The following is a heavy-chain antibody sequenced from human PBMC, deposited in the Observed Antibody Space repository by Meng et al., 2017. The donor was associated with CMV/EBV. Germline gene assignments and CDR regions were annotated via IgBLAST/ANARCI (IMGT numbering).Heavy chain of an antibody. D-gene: IGHD6-19*01. CDR3: ARSIAVAGTSYFQH. V-gene: IGHV3-30-3*01. J-gene: IGHJ1*01. CDR1: GFTFSSYA. Sequence: QGQTVGAGGGGVKPGRSLRLSCAASGFTFSSYAMHWVRQAPGKGLEWVAVISYDGSNKYYADSVKGRFTISRDNSKNTLYLQMNSLRAEDTAVYYCARSIAVAGTSYFQHWGQGTLVTVSS. CDR2: ISYDGSNK.